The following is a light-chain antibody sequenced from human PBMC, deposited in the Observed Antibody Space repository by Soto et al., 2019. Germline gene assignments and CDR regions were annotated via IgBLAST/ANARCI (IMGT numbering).Light chain of an antibody. CDR2: GAS. CDR3: QQYGSTPLFT. J-gene: IGKJ3*01. Sequence: EIVLTQSPGTLSLSPGERATLSCRASQSVSSSYLAWYQQKPGQAPSLLIYGASSRATAIPDRFSGSGSGTAFTLTISRLEPEDFAVYYCQQYGSTPLFTFGPGTKVDIK. V-gene: IGKV3-20*01. CDR1: QSVSSSY.